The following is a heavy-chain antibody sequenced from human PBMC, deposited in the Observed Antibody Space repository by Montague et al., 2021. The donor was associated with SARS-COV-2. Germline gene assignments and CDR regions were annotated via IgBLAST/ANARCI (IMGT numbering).Heavy chain of an antibody. J-gene: IGHJ3*02. V-gene: IGHV3-30-3*01. CDR1: GFTFSSYA. Sequence: SLRLSCAASGFTFSSYAMHWVRQAPGKGLEWVAVISYDGGNKYYADSVKGRFTISRDNSKNTLYLQMNSLRAEDTAAYYCARDPDSGSYSSDAFDIWGQGTMVTVSS. CDR3: ARDPDSGSYSSDAFDI. D-gene: IGHD1-26*01. CDR2: ISYDGGNK.